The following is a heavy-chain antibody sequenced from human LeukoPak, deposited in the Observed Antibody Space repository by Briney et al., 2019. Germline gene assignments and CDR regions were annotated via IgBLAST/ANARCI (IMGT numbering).Heavy chain of an antibody. V-gene: IGHV1-2*06. D-gene: IGHD3-22*01. CDR1: GYTFTGYY. CDR3: ARVVFGGSGYSDDAFDI. Sequence: ASVKVSCKASGYTFTGYYMHWVRQAPGQGLEWMGRINPNSGGTNYAQKFQGRVTMTRDTSISTAYMELSRLRSDDTAVYSCARVVFGGSGYSDDAFDIWGQGTMVTVSS. J-gene: IGHJ3*02. CDR2: INPNSGGT.